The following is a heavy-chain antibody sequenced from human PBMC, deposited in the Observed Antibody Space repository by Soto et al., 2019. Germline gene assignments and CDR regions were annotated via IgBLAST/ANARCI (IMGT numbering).Heavy chain of an antibody. CDR3: ARACHTIFCPPDY. Sequence: EVQLVESGGGLVQPGGSLRLSCAASGFTFSSNWMHWVRQAPGKGLVWVSRINSDGSSTGYADSVKGRFTISRDNAKNTLYLQMNSLRAEDTAVYYCARACHTIFCPPDYWGQGTLVTVSS. D-gene: IGHD3-9*01. CDR2: INSDGSST. V-gene: IGHV3-74*01. CDR1: GFTFSSNW. J-gene: IGHJ4*02.